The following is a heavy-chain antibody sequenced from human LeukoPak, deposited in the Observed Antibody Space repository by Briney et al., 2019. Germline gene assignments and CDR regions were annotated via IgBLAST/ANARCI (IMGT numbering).Heavy chain of an antibody. V-gene: IGHV4-38-2*01. Sequence: SETLSLTCAVSGYSISSGYYWGWIRQPPRKGLEWIGSIYHSGSTYYNPSLKSRVTISVDTSKPQSSLKLSSVTAADTAVYYCARHARHAPFDYWGQGTLVTVSS. CDR2: IYHSGST. D-gene: IGHD2-2*01. J-gene: IGHJ4*02. CDR3: ARHARHAPFDY. CDR1: GYSISSGYY.